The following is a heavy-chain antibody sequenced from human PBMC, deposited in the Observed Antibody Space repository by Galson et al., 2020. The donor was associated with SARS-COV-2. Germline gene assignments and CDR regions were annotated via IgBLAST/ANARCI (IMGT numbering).Heavy chain of an antibody. CDR2: IHHSGNT. CDR1: GGSVINTNW. Sequence: ETLSLTCAVSGGSVINTNWWTWVRQSPGKRLEWIGEIHHSGNTNYNPSLNSRVTISVDTSKNQFSLKLISVTAADTAVYFCARLGDCSGGTCYSRGYNWFDPWGQGTLVTVSS. D-gene: IGHD2-15*01. J-gene: IGHJ5*02. CDR3: ARLGDCSGGTCYSRGYNWFDP. V-gene: IGHV4-4*01.